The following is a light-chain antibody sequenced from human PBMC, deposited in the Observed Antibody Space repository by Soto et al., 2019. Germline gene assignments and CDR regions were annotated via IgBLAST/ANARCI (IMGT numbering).Light chain of an antibody. CDR1: RSVSDTL. Sequence: EIVLTQSPGTLSLSPGERATLSCRADRSVSDTLLTWFQQKPGQAPRLLIFGTSNRDPGIPDRFSGSGSGTDFTLTISGLEPDDFAVYYCQHYGASSLTFGQGTKVEIK. CDR3: QHYGASSLT. V-gene: IGKV3-20*01. J-gene: IGKJ1*01. CDR2: GTS.